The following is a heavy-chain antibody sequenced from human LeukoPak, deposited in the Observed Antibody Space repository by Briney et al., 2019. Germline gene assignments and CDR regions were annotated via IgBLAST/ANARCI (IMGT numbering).Heavy chain of an antibody. J-gene: IGHJ4*02. V-gene: IGHV1-2*02. CDR2: INPKTGVT. CDR1: GYTFTDYY. Sequence: ASVKLSCKASGYTFTDYYLHWVRQAPGHGLEWMGWINPKTGVTKYAQNFQGRVTMTRDTSINTAYMEVSRLRSDDTAVFYCARDLAMYSPDLDYWGEGTLVTVSS. CDR3: ARDLAMYSPDLDY. D-gene: IGHD1-26*01.